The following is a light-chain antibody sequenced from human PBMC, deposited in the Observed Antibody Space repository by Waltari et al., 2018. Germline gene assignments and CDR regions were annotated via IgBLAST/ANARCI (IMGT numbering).Light chain of an antibody. Sequence: EIVMTQSPATLSVSPGERATLSCRASQSVGSNLAWYQQKPGQAPRLLFYGASTRATGIPARFSCSGSGTEFTLTINSMQSEDFAVYYCQQYNNWPLLFGQGTKVEIK. CDR1: QSVGSN. V-gene: IGKV3-15*01. J-gene: IGKJ1*01. CDR3: QQYNNWPLL. CDR2: GAS.